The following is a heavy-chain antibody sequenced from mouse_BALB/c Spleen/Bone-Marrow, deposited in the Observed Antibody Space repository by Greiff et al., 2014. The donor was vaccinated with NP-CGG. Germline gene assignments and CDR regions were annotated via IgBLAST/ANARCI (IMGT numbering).Heavy chain of an antibody. Sequence: VQLQQSGAELVRPGALVKLSCKASGFNIKDYYMHWVKQRPEQGLEWIGWIDPENGNTIYDPKFQGKASITADTSSNTAYLQLSSRTSEAAAVYYCAPIYDGYYVAWFAYWGQGTLVTVSA. CDR3: APIYDGYYVAWFAY. CDR2: IDPENGNT. D-gene: IGHD2-3*01. V-gene: IGHV14-1*02. J-gene: IGHJ3*01. CDR1: GFNIKDYY.